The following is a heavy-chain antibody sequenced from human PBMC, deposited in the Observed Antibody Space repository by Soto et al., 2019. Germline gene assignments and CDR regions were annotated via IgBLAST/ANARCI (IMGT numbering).Heavy chain of an antibody. D-gene: IGHD2-15*01. V-gene: IGHV3-30-3*01. J-gene: IGHJ4*02. CDR1: GFTFSSYA. Sequence: QVQLVESGGGVVQPGRSLRLSCAASGFTFSSYAMHLVRQAPGKGLEWVAVISYDGSNKYYADSVKCRFTISRDNSKNTLYMQMNSLRPADTAVYYCARVPDDIVVVVAATPLPGYWGQGTLVPVSS. CDR3: ARVPDDIVVVVAATPLPGY. CDR2: ISYDGSNK.